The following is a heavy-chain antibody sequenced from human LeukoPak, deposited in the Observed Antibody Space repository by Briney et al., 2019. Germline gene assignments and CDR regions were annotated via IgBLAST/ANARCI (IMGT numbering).Heavy chain of an antibody. CDR1: DFTFSSYW. Sequence: GGSLRLSCAASDFTFSSYWMHWVRQAPGEGLVWVSRISGDESSTNYADSVKGRFTISRDSARNTLFLQMNSLRAEDTAVYYCAREGGSFLRYFDSWGQGTLVTVSS. V-gene: IGHV3-74*01. J-gene: IGHJ4*02. D-gene: IGHD1-26*01. CDR3: AREGGSFLRYFDS. CDR2: ISGDESST.